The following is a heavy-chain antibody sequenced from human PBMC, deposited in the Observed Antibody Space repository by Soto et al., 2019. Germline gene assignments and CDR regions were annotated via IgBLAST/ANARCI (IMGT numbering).Heavy chain of an antibody. CDR1: GFTFSSYA. V-gene: IGHV3-30-3*01. Sequence: QVQLVESGGGVVQPGRSLRLSCAASGFTFSSYAMHWVRQAPGKGLEWVAVISYDGSNKYYADSVKGRFTISRDNSKNTMNLQMNSLRAEDTAVYYGARVVVAVYNFFAPGFEDDYWGQGTLVTVSS. CDR3: ARVVVAVYNFFAPGFEDDY. J-gene: IGHJ4*02. CDR2: ISYDGSNK. D-gene: IGHD1-1*01.